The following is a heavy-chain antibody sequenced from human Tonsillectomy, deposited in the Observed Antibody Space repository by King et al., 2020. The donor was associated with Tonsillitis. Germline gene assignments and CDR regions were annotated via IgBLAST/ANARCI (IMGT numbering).Heavy chain of an antibody. CDR2: IAYDEGYE. Sequence: VQLVESGGGVVQPGRSLRLSCAASGFTFSNYGMHWVRQAPGKGLEWFALIAYDEGYENYADSVKGRFTISRDNSKNTLYLEMNSLRVEDTAVYYCAKDGIALSDWYFDLWGRGTLVTVSS. CDR1: GFTFSNYG. V-gene: IGHV3-30*18. J-gene: IGHJ2*01. D-gene: IGHD3-16*02. CDR3: AKDGIALSDWYFDL.